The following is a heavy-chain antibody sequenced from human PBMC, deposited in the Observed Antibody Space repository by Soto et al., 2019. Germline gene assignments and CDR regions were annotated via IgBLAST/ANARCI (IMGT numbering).Heavy chain of an antibody. Sequence: SQTLSLTCAISGDSVSSNSAAWNWIRQSPSRGLEWLGRTYYRSKWYNDYAVSVKSRITINPDTSKNQFSLQLNSVTPEDTAVYYCARDPFAGYCSGGSCYSGGMDVWGQGTTVTVSS. CDR1: GDSVSSNSAA. CDR3: ARDPFAGYCSGGSCYSGGMDV. V-gene: IGHV6-1*01. CDR2: TYYRSKWYN. J-gene: IGHJ6*02. D-gene: IGHD2-15*01.